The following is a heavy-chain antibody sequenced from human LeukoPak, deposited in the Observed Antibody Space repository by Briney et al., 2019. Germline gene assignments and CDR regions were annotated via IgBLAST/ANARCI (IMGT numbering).Heavy chain of an antibody. J-gene: IGHJ4*02. CDR1: GFTFSSYG. Sequence: AGGSLRLSCAASGFTFSSYGMHWVRQAPGKGLEWVSAVSGSGGSTYYADSVKGRFTISRDNSKNTLYLQMNSLRAEDTAVYYCAKRPLAVAAVDYWGQGTLVTVSS. CDR2: VSGSGGST. D-gene: IGHD6-19*01. V-gene: IGHV3-23*01. CDR3: AKRPLAVAAVDY.